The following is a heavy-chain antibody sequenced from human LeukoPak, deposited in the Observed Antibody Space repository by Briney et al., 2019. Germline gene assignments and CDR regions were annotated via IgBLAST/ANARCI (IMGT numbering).Heavy chain of an antibody. CDR1: GGSISSGGYS. J-gene: IGHJ5*02. CDR2: IYYSGST. Sequence: SQTLSLTCAVSGGSISSGGYSWSWIRQPPGKGLEWIGYIYYSGSTYYNPSLKSRVTISVDTSKNQFSLKLSSVTAADTAVYYCARAVEKSDVSGFDPWGQGTLVTVSS. V-gene: IGHV4-30-4*07. CDR3: ARAVEKSDVSGFDP.